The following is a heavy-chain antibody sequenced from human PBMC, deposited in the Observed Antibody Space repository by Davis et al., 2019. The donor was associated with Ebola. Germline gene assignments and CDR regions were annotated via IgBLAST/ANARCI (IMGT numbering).Heavy chain of an antibody. J-gene: IGHJ5*02. CDR2: IYYRGYT. CDR3: ARGEAEAVVSYNWFDP. CDR1: GASISTGDHY. V-gene: IGHV4-31*03. D-gene: IGHD6-13*01. Sequence: SETLSLTCTVSGASISTGDHYWSCIRHLPGLGLEYLGHIYYRGYTYSTPSLKSRVIMSVDTSKHQFSLKLRSLTAAATAVYYCARGEAEAVVSYNWFDPWGQGTLVTVSS.